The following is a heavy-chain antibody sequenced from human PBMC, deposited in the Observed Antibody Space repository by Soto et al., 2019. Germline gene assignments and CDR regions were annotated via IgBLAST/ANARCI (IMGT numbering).Heavy chain of an antibody. J-gene: IGHJ4*02. Sequence: GGSLRLSCAASGFTFSTFAMTWVRQAPGKGLEWVSSFINSGGDTYYADSVRGRFTISGDKSKNSLHLQMNSLRAEDTAVYYCARDSKMRSSGWYLYNWGQGALVTVSS. V-gene: IGHV3-23*01. D-gene: IGHD6-19*01. CDR2: FINSGGDT. CDR3: ARDSKMRSSGWYLYN. CDR1: GFTFSTFA.